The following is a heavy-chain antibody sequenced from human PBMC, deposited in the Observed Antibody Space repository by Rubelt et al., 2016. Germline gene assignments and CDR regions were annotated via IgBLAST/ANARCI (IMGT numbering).Heavy chain of an antibody. D-gene: IGHD3-10*01. CDR2: INHSGGT. V-gene: IGHV4-34*01. CDR3: ARDQTAGDYYGSGSYYGF. Sequence: LRLSCAASGFTFSNYGMHWVRQPPGKGLEWIGEINHSGGTNYNPSLKSRVTISVDTSKNQFSLKLSSVTAADTAVYYCARDQTAGDYYGSGSYYGFWGQGTLVTVSS. CDR1: GFTFSNYG. J-gene: IGHJ4*02.